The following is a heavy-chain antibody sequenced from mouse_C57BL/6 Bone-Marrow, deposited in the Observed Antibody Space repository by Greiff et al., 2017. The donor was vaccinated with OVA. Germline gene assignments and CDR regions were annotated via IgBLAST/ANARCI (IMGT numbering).Heavy chain of an antibody. D-gene: IGHD1-1*01. Sequence: QVQLQQSGAELVRPGTSVKVSCKASGYAFTNYLIEWVKQRPGQGLEWIGVINPGSGGTNYNEKFKGKATLTADKSSSTAYMQLSGLTSEDSAVYFCARSSALYYGSSFDYWGQGTTLTVSS. V-gene: IGHV1-54*01. CDR2: INPGSGGT. CDR3: ARSSALYYGSSFDY. J-gene: IGHJ2*01. CDR1: GYAFTNYL.